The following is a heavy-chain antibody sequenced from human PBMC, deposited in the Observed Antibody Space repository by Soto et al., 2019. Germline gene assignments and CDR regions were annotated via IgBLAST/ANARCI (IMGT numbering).Heavy chain of an antibody. CDR1: GFTVSSNY. Sequence: GGSLRLSCAASGFTVSSNYISWVRQAPGKGLEWVSIIYPAGSTYYADSVQGRFTISRDNSKNTLYLQMNSLRAEDTAVYYCARDSQGLPAASPGFYYYGMDVWGQGTTVTVSS. V-gene: IGHV3-53*01. CDR3: ARDSQGLPAASPGFYYYGMDV. CDR2: IYPAGST. D-gene: IGHD2-2*01. J-gene: IGHJ6*02.